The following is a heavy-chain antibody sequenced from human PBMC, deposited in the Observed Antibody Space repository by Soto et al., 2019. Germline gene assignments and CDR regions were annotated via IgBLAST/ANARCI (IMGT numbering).Heavy chain of an antibody. D-gene: IGHD3-22*01. V-gene: IGHV1-18*01. CDR1: GYTFTSYG. CDR3: ARVTYYYDSSGYSDRFFDY. Sequence: QVQLVQSGAEVKKPGASVKVSCKASGYTFTSYGISWVRQAPRQGLEWMGWISAYNGNTNYAQKLQGRVTMTTDTSTSTAYMELRSLRSDDTAVYYCARVTYYYDSSGYSDRFFDYWGQGTLVTVSS. J-gene: IGHJ4*02. CDR2: ISAYNGNT.